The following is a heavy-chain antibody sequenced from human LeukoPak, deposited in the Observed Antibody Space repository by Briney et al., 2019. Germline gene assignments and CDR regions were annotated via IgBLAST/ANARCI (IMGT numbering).Heavy chain of an antibody. CDR3: ARVGIYSYGDNFDY. D-gene: IGHD5-18*01. V-gene: IGHV1-69*05. Sequence: ASVKVSCKASGGTFSSYAISWVRQAPRQGLEWMGGIIPIFGTANYAQKFQGRVTITTDESTSTAYMELSSLRSEDTAVYYCARVGIYSYGDNFDYWGQGTLVTVSS. CDR1: GGTFSSYA. J-gene: IGHJ4*02. CDR2: IIPIFGTA.